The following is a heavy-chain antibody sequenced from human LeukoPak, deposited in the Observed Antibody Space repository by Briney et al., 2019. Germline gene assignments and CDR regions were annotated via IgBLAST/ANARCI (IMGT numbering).Heavy chain of an antibody. Sequence: PSETLSLTCTVSGGSISTSSYYWGWIRQPPAKGLEWIGTIHYSGRTYYNPSLKSRVTISVDTSKNQFSLKLSSVTAADTAVYYCARGLVAVAHKEYYFDYWGQGTLVTVSS. J-gene: IGHJ4*02. V-gene: IGHV4-39*07. D-gene: IGHD6-19*01. CDR1: GGSISTSSYY. CDR2: IHYSGRT. CDR3: ARGLVAVAHKEYYFDY.